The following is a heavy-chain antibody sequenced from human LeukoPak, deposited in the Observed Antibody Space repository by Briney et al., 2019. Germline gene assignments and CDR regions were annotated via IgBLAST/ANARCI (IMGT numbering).Heavy chain of an antibody. V-gene: IGHV1-2*06. CDR3: ARDHLRGESTGGYHFDY. CDR1: GYTFTVYY. Sequence: ASVKVSCKASGYTFTVYYMHRVRQAPGQGLEWMGRINPNTGGTNYAQKFQGRVTMTRDTSISTAYMELSRLRSDDTAVYYCARDHLRGESTGGYHFDYWGQGTLVTVSS. CDR2: INPNTGGT. D-gene: IGHD5-18*01. J-gene: IGHJ4*02.